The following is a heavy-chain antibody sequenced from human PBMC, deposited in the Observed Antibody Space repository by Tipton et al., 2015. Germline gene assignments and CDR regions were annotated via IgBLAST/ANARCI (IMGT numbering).Heavy chain of an antibody. J-gene: IGHJ4*02. CDR2: IYHSGDT. V-gene: IGHV4-4*01. Sequence: TLSLTCAISEDSVSSISWWTWVRQPPGKGLDWIGQIYHSGDTKYNPSLTSRVTMSVDKSNNQFSLKLTSVTAADTAVYFCARHGFLSYDYGGYPFDSWGQGTLVTVSS. CDR1: EDSVSSISW. CDR3: ARHGFLSYDYGGYPFDS. D-gene: IGHD3-22*01.